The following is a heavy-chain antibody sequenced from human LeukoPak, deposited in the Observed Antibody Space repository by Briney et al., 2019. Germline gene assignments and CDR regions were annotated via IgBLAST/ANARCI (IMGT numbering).Heavy chain of an antibody. CDR3: AKGEANYYDSSGYMIDY. V-gene: IGHV3-33*06. D-gene: IGHD3-22*01. Sequence: GGSLRLSCAASGFTFSSYGMHWVRRAPGKGLEWVAVIWYDGSNKYYADSVKGRFTISRDNSKNTLYLQMNSLRAEDTAVYYCAKGEANYYDSSGYMIDYWGQGTLVTVSS. CDR2: IWYDGSNK. J-gene: IGHJ4*02. CDR1: GFTFSSYG.